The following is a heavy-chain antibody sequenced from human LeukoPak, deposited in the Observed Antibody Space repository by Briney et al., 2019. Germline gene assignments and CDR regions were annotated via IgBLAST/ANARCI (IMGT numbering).Heavy chain of an antibody. J-gene: IGHJ4*02. CDR2: ISGSGGST. CDR1: GFTFSSYA. D-gene: IGHD3-10*01. V-gene: IGHV3-23*01. Sequence: GGSLSLSCAASGFTFSSYAMSWVRQAPGKGLEWVSAISGSGGSTYYADSVKGRFTISRDNSKNTLYLQMNSLRAEDTAVYYCAKSLVRGVTTHLFDYWGQGTLVTVSS. CDR3: AKSLVRGVTTHLFDY.